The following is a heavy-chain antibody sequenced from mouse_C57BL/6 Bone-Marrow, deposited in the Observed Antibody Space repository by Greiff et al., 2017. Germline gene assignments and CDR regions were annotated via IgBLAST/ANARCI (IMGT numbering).Heavy chain of an antibody. D-gene: IGHD1-1*01. V-gene: IGHV3-6*01. CDR3: ARGGSSPYWYFDV. CDR2: ISYDGSN. Sequence: ESGPGLVKPSQSLSLTCSVTGYSITSGYYWNWIRQFPGNKLEWMGYISYDGSNNYNPSLKNRISITRDTSKNQFFLKLNSVTTEDTATYYCARGGSSPYWYFDVWGTGTTVTVSS. CDR1: GYSITSGYY. J-gene: IGHJ1*03.